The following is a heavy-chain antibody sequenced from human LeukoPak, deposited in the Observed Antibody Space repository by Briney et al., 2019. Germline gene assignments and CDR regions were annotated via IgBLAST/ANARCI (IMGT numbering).Heavy chain of an antibody. CDR2: INHSGST. CDR3: ARGGGSYYY. CDR1: GGSFSGYY. D-gene: IGHD1-26*01. J-gene: IGHJ4*02. Sequence: SETLSLTCAVYGGSFSGYYWSWIRQPPGKGLEWIGEINHSGSTNYNPSLKSRVTISVDTSKNQLSLKLSSVTAADTAVYYCARGGGSYYYWGQGTLVTVSS. V-gene: IGHV4-34*01.